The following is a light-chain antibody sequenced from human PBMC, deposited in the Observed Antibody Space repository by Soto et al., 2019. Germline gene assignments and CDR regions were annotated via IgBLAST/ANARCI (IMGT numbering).Light chain of an antibody. Sequence: XVXTQTXLSXXXXLGXPXXXSXXSXXSLVHSDGNTYLSWLQQRPGQPPRLLIYKISNRFSGVPDRFSGNGAGTDFSLKISRVEAEDVGVYYCMQATHFPRTFGQGTKVEIK. CDR3: MQATHFPRT. J-gene: IGKJ1*01. CDR1: XSLVHSDGNTY. V-gene: IGKV2-24*01. CDR2: KIS.